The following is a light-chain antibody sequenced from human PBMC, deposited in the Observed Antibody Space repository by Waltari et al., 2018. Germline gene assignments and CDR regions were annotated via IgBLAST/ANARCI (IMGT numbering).Light chain of an antibody. CDR2: WAS. V-gene: IGKV4-1*01. CDR1: QSVLYSPNDKNY. J-gene: IGKJ1*01. Sequence: DIVMTQSPDSLAVSLGERATINCKSSQSVLYSPNDKNYLAWYQQKPGQPPKLLIYWASNRASGVHDRVSGRGSWTDVTRTLSSLQAEDVAVYYCQQYYSTPWTFGQGTKVEIK. CDR3: QQYYSTPWT.